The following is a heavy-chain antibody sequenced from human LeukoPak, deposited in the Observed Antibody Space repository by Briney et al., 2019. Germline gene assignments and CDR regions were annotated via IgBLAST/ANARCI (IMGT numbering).Heavy chain of an antibody. CDR1: GFTFSSYA. CDR3: AKLAHSPTRASFDY. CDR2: IISSGGNT. V-gene: IGHV3-23*01. J-gene: IGHJ4*02. D-gene: IGHD6-13*01. Sequence: PGGSLRLSCAASGFTFSSYAMGWVRQAPGKGLEWVSAIISSGGNTYYGDSVKGRFTISRDNSKNTLYLQMNSLRAEDTAVYYCAKLAHSPTRASFDYWGQGTLVTVSS.